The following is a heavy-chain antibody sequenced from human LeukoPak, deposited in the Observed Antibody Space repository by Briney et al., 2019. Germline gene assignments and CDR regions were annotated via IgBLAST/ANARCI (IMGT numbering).Heavy chain of an antibody. CDR1: GFPFSNYA. Sequence: GGSLRLSCTASGFPFSNYALSWVRQAPGEGLEWVAAISGGGVNTYYAESVKGRFTVSRDNSENTLHLQMNSLRVDDTAVYYCAKEGRGYDFWGGYTFDVWGRGTMVSVSS. CDR2: ISGGGVNT. J-gene: IGHJ3*01. V-gene: IGHV3-23*01. CDR3: AKEGRGYDFWGGYTFDV. D-gene: IGHD3-3*01.